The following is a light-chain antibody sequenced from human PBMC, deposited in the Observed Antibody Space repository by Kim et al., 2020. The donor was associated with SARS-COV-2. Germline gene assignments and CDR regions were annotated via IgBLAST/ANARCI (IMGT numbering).Light chain of an antibody. J-gene: IGLJ2*01. CDR1: SLRSYY. CDR3: NSRDTNDIVL. Sequence: VALGQTVRITCQGDSLRSYYATWYQQKPGQAPILLIYGKNNRPSGIPDRFSGSSSGNTASLTITGTQAGDEADYYCNSRDTNDIVLFGGGTQLTVL. V-gene: IGLV3-19*01. CDR2: GKN.